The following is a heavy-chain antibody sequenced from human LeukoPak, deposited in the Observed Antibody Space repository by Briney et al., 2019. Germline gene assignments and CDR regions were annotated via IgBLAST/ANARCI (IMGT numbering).Heavy chain of an antibody. Sequence: GGSLRLSCATSGFTFTNYGMHWVRQAPGRGLAWVAALWSDGIKTSYADSVRGRFTISRDNSRNTLFLQMDSLRAEDTAVYYCGRDYTSSWTPLFNYWGQGTLVTVSS. J-gene: IGHJ4*02. CDR1: GFTFTNYG. D-gene: IGHD6-13*01. V-gene: IGHV3-33*01. CDR3: GRDYTSSWTPLFNY. CDR2: LWSDGIKT.